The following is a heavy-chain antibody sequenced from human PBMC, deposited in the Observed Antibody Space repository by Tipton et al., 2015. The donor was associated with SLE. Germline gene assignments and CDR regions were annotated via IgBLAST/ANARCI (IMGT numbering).Heavy chain of an antibody. D-gene: IGHD1-26*01. Sequence: LRLSCNVSGVSIMSGGYYWTWIRQPAGRGLEWIGRIYSNGATNYNPSLMSRVTISVDTPKNQFSLKLTSVTAADTAAYYCARDLGSPGNWFDPWGQGTLVTVSS. V-gene: IGHV4-61*02. J-gene: IGHJ5*02. CDR1: GVSIMSGGYY. CDR3: ARDLGSPGNWFDP. CDR2: IYSNGAT.